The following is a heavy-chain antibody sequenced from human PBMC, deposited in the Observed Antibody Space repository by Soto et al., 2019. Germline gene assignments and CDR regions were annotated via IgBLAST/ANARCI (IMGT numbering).Heavy chain of an antibody. V-gene: IGHV3-9*01. CDR3: AKEGAAAGSYYFDY. CDR2: ISWNSGSI. Sequence: GGSLRLSCAASGFTFDDYAMHWVRQAPGKGLEWVSGISWNSGSIGYADSVKGRFTISRDNAKNSLYLQMNSLRAEDTALYYCAKEGAAAGSYYFDYWGQGTLVTVSS. D-gene: IGHD6-13*01. J-gene: IGHJ4*02. CDR1: GFTFDDYA.